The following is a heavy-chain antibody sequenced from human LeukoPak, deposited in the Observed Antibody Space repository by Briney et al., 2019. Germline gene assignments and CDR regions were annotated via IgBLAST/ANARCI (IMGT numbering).Heavy chain of an antibody. J-gene: IGHJ4*02. CDR1: GFTSSSYG. CDR3: AKAYRVAAAGTDY. CDR2: IRYDGSNK. D-gene: IGHD6-13*01. V-gene: IGHV3-30*02. Sequence: GGSLRLSCAASGFTSSSYGMHWVRQAPGKGLEWVAFIRYDGSNKYYADSVKGRFTISRDNSKNTLYLQMNSLRAEDTAVYYCAKAYRVAAAGTDYWGQGTLVTVSS.